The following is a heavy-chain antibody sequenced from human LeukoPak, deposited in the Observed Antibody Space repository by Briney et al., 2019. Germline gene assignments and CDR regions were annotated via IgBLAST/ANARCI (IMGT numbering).Heavy chain of an antibody. J-gene: IGHJ4*02. V-gene: IGHV4-34*01. Sequence: SETLSLTCAVYGGSFSGYYWSWIRQPPGKGLEWIGELNHSGSTNYNPSLKSRVTISVATSKNQLSLKLSSVAAADTAVYYCARGLAVTNYAYYFDYWGQGTLVTVSS. CDR2: LNHSGST. CDR1: GGSFSGYY. D-gene: IGHD4-17*01. CDR3: ARGLAVTNYAYYFDY.